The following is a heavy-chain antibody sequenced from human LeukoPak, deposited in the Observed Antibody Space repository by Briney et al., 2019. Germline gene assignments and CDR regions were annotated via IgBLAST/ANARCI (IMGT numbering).Heavy chain of an antibody. D-gene: IGHD6-13*01. Sequence: ASVTVSCKASGYTFTSYDINWVRQATGQGLEWMGWMNPNSGNTGYAQKFQGRVTMTKNTSISTAYMELNSLRSEDTAVYYCARGRRSWYYFDYWGQGTLVTVSS. CDR3: ARGRRSWYYFDY. CDR2: MNPNSGNT. J-gene: IGHJ4*02. CDR1: GYTFTSYD. V-gene: IGHV1-8*01.